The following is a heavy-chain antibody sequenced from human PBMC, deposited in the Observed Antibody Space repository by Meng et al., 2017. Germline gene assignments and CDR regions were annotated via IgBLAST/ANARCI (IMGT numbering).Heavy chain of an antibody. Sequence: ETLSLTCAASGFTFSSYSMNWVRQAPGKGLEWVSSISSSSSYIYYADSVKGRFTISRDNAKNSLYLQINSLRAEDTAVYYCASIKGDYVPSSYGMDVWGQGTTVTVSS. CDR2: ISSSSSYI. CDR3: ASIKGDYVPSSYGMDV. J-gene: IGHJ6*02. CDR1: GFTFSSYS. V-gene: IGHV3-21*01. D-gene: IGHD4-17*01.